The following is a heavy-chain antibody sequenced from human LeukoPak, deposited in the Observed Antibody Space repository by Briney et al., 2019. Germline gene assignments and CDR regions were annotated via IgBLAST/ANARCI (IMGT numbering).Heavy chain of an antibody. CDR1: GLTFSIYS. CDR3: AREPVTGSVY. J-gene: IGHJ4*02. D-gene: IGHD4-17*01. Sequence: GGSLRLSCAASGLTFSIYSMNWVCQAPGKGLEWVSSISSTGSYIYYADSVKGRFTISRDNAKNSLYLQMNSLRGEDTAVYYCAREPVTGSVYWGQGTLVTVSS. CDR2: ISSTGSYI. V-gene: IGHV3-21*01.